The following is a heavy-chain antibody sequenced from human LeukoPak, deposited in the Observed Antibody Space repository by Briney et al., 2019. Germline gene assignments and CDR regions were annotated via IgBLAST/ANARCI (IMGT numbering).Heavy chain of an antibody. CDR1: GYSISSGYY. V-gene: IGHV4-38-2*02. CDR3: ARDLITMVRGVIITGNWFDP. J-gene: IGHJ5*02. Sequence: SETLSLTCTVSGYSISSGYYWGWIRQPPGKGLERIGSIYHSGSTYYNPSLKSRVTISVDTSKNQFSLKLSSVTAADTAVYYCARDLITMVRGVIITGNWFDPWGQGTLVTVSS. D-gene: IGHD3-10*01. CDR2: IYHSGST.